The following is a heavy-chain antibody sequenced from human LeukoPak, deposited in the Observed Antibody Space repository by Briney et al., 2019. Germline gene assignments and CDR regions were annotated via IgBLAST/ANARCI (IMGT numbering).Heavy chain of an antibody. CDR3: VREIGRPKTFYFDS. J-gene: IGHJ4*02. V-gene: IGHV3-21*01. CDR1: GLTFSGYS. CDR2: ISSSTTYV. Sequence: GGSLRLSCAGSGLTFSGYSMNWVRQAPGEGLEWVSSISSSTTYVYYADSVRGRFTISRDNAKNSLYLQMSNLRAEDTAMYYCVREIGRPKTFYFDSWGRGTLVIVSS.